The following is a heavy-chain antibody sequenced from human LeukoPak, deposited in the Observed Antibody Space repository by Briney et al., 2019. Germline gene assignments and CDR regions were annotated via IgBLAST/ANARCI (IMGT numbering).Heavy chain of an antibody. J-gene: IGHJ4*02. D-gene: IGHD4-17*01. V-gene: IGHV3-7*01. CDR2: IKQDGSKK. CDR3: ARGRYGDYPFDY. Sequence: GGSLRLSCAASGFTLSGCWMTWVRQAPGKGLEWVANIKQDGSKKYYVDSVKGRFTISRDNAKNSLCLQMNSLRAEDTAVYYCARGRYGDYPFDYWGQGTLVTVSS. CDR1: GFTLSGCW.